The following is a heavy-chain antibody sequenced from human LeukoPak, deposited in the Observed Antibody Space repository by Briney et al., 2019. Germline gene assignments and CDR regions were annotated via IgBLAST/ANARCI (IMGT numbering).Heavy chain of an antibody. CDR3: AKDLRRSPGTRGYFQH. Sequence: QAGGSLRLSCAASGFTFSSYAMSWVRQAPGKGLEWVSAISGSGGSTYYADSVKGRFTISRDNSKNTLYLQMNSLRAEDTAVYYCAKDLRRSPGTRGYFQHWGQGTLVTVSS. V-gene: IGHV3-23*01. J-gene: IGHJ1*01. D-gene: IGHD4-17*01. CDR2: ISGSGGST. CDR1: GFTFSSYA.